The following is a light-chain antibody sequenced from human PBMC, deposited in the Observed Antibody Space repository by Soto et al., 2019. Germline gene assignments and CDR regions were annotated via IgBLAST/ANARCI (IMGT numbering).Light chain of an antibody. J-gene: IGLJ1*01. CDR3: FSSAPESTYV. CDR2: KGT. CDR1: SSDVGAYNS. V-gene: IGLV2-23*01. Sequence: QSVLTQPPSASGSRGQSVAISCTGTSSDVGAYNSVSWYQQHPHRAPQVIIYKGTQRPSGVSNRFSGSTSGNAASLTISALQTDDEADYFCFSSAPESTYVCRTGTKLTVL.